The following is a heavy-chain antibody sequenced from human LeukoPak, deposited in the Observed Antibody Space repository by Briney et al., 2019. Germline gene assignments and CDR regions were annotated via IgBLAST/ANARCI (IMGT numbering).Heavy chain of an antibody. D-gene: IGHD5-12*01. CDR3: AKDPYSGYGSLY. V-gene: IGHV3-23*01. CDR2: ISGSGGNT. J-gene: IGHJ4*02. CDR1: GFTFSSYG. Sequence: GGSLRLSCAASGFTFSSYGMNWVRQAPGKGLEWVSAISGSGGNTYYPDSVKGRFTISRDNSKNTLYLQMNSLRAEDTAVYYCAKDPYSGYGSLYWGQGTLVTVSS.